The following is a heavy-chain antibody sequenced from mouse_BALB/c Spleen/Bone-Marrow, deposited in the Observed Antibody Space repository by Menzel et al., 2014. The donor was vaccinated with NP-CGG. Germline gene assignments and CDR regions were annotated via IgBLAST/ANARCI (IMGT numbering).Heavy chain of an antibody. CDR2: INSNGGST. Sequence: EVQGVESGGGLVKLGGSLKLSCAASGFTFSSYYMSWVRQTPEKRLELVAAINSNGGSTYYPDTVQGRFTISRDNAKNTLYLQMSSLKSEDTALYYRARRGWDGDFDYWGQGTTLTVSS. J-gene: IGHJ2*01. CDR3: ARRGWDGDFDY. V-gene: IGHV5-6-2*01. D-gene: IGHD4-1*01. CDR1: GFTFSSYY.